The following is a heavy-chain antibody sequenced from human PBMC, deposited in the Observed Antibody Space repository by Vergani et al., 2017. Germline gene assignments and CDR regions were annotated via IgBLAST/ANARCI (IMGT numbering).Heavy chain of an antibody. D-gene: IGHD3-22*01. J-gene: IGHJ1*01. CDR2: IIPILGIA. CDR3: ARTYYYDSSGYNGYFQH. Sequence: QVQLVQSGAEVKKPGSSVKVSCKASGGTFSSYAISWVRQAPGQGLEWMGRIIPILGIANYAQKFQGRVTITADKSTSTVYMELSSLRSEDTAVYYCARTYYYDSSGYNGYFQHWGQGTLVTVSS. V-gene: IGHV1-69*04. CDR1: GGTFSSYA.